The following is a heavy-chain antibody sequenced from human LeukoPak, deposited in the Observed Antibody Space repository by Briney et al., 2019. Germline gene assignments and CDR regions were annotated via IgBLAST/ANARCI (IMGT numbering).Heavy chain of an antibody. V-gene: IGHV3-74*03. Sequence: GGTLRLSCAANGFPFTSYSMHWVRQVSGKGLVWVSRITTGVSTTMYADSVKGRFTISRDNAKNTVHLQMSSLRAEDTAIYYCARGYYGDPVAFDYWGQGTLVTVSS. CDR3: ARGYYGDPVAFDY. CDR2: ITTGVSTT. J-gene: IGHJ4*02. D-gene: IGHD3-10*01. CDR1: GFPFTSYS.